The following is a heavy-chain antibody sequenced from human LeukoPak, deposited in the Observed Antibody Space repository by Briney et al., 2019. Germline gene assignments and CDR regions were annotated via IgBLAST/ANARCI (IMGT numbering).Heavy chain of an antibody. Sequence: PGGSLRLSCAASGFTFSNYALTWVRQAPGRGLEWVSSISGAGPYYADPVKGRFSISRDNYKNTLYLQMSSLRAEDTAVYYCARDPNGNYVGAFDFQRWGQGTLVTVSS. V-gene: IGHV3-23*01. CDR2: ISGAGP. J-gene: IGHJ1*01. CDR1: GFTFSNYA. D-gene: IGHD4-17*01. CDR3: ARDPNGNYVGAFDFQR.